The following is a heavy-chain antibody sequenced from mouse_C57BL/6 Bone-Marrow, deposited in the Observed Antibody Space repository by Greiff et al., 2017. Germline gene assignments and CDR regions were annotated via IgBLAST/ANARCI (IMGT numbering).Heavy chain of an antibody. V-gene: IGHV1-54*01. CDR3: ARGLYVDY. J-gene: IGHJ2*01. CDR1: GYAFTNYL. Sequence: QVQLQQSGAELVRPGTSVKVSCKASGYAFTNYLIEWVKQRPGQGLEWIGVINPGSGGTNYNEKFKGKATLTADKSSSTADMQLSSLTSEDSAVYFCARGLYVDYWGQGTTLTVSS. CDR2: INPGSGGT. D-gene: IGHD2-13*01.